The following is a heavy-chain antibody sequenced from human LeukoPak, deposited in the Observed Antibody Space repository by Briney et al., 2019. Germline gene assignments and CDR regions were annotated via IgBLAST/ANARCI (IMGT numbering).Heavy chain of an antibody. J-gene: IGHJ4*02. CDR3: ARDWGIQQWPPSYFDY. CDR1: GYTFTNYY. CDR2: VDPSGGGT. V-gene: IGHV1-46*01. D-gene: IGHD5-18*01. Sequence: ASVKVSCKASGYTFTNYYMHWVRPSPGQGLEWVGIVDPSGGGTTYAQKFQGRVTMTRDTSTSTVYMELTSLRSEDTAMYYCARDWGIQQWPPSYFDYWGQGTLVTVSS.